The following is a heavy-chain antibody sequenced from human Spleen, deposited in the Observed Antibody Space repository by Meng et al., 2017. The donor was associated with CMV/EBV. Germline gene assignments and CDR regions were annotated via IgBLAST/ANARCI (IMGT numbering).Heavy chain of an antibody. J-gene: IGHJ4*02. CDR2: ISDSSSYI. D-gene: IGHD1-26*01. CDR3: ARVRGGYCLDY. V-gene: IGHV3-21*01. CDR1: GFTFSSYS. Sequence: GESLKISCAASGFTFSSYSMNWVRQAPGKGLEWVSSISDSSSYIYYADSVKGRFTISRDNAKNSLYLQMNSLGAEDTAVYYCARVRGGYCLDYWGQGTLVTFSS.